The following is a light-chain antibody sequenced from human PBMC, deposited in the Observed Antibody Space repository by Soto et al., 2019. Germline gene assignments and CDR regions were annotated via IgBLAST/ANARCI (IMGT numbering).Light chain of an antibody. CDR3: QQYGSSPKT. J-gene: IGKJ1*01. V-gene: IGKV3-20*01. CDR2: DIS. Sequence: EISMTQFPAILSASPGGGATLSCRAAQDVTTNFAWYQLRRGQPPRLLIYDISTRATGVPARFSGSGSGTDFTLTISRLEPEDFAVYYCQQYGSSPKTFGQGTKVDIK. CDR1: QDVTTN.